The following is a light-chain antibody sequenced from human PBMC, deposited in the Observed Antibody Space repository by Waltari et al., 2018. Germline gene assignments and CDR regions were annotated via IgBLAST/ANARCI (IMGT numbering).Light chain of an antibody. Sequence: DVVMTQSPLSLPVTPGEPASISCRSSQSLRYSNGYNYVNWYLQSPGQSPQLLIYLGSNRASGVPGRFSGSGSVTDFTLKISRVEAEDVGVYYCMQGLHFPLTFGPGTRVEIK. CDR1: QSLRYSNGYNY. CDR2: LGS. J-gene: IGKJ3*01. CDR3: MQGLHFPLT. V-gene: IGKV2-28*01.